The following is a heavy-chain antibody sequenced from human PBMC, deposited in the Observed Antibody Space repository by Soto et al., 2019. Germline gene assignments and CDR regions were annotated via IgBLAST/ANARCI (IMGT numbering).Heavy chain of an antibody. D-gene: IGHD3-10*01. CDR2: ISSDGSTI. CDR3: ARGTGSGRFLIDY. V-gene: IGHV3-30-3*01. Sequence: QVQLVESGGGVVQPGTSLRLSCAASGFPFASYAVHWVRQAPEKGLEWLTIISSDGSTIHYVDSVKGRFTVYRDNSKNTLYLQMHSLITDDTALYYCARGTGSGRFLIDYWGQGTMVTVSS. CDR1: GFPFASYA. J-gene: IGHJ4*02.